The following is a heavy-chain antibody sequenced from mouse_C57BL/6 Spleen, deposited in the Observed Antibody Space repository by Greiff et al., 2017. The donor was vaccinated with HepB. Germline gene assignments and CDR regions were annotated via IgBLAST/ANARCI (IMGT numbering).Heavy chain of an antibody. V-gene: IGHV1-80*01. CDR1: GYAFSSYW. D-gene: IGHD2-1*01. J-gene: IGHJ4*01. Sequence: VKLMESGAELVKPGASVKISCKASGYAFSSYWMNWVKQRPGKGLEWIGQIYPGDGDTNYNGKFKGKATLTADKSSSTAYMQLSSLTSEDSAVYFCASYGNYGYYAMDYWGQGTSVTVSS. CDR2: IYPGDGDT. CDR3: ASYGNYGYYAMDY.